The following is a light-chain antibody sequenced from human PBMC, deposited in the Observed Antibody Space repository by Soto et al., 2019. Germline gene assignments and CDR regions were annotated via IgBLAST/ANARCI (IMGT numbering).Light chain of an antibody. Sequence: QSALTQAASVSGSPGQSITISCTGTSSDVGSHNYVSWYQQHPGKAPKLMIYEVSNRPSGVSNRFSGSKSGNTASLTISGLQAADEADYYCSSYTRSSTLIFGGGTKLTVL. CDR3: SSYTRSSTLI. V-gene: IGLV2-14*01. CDR1: SSDVGSHNY. J-gene: IGLJ2*01. CDR2: EVS.